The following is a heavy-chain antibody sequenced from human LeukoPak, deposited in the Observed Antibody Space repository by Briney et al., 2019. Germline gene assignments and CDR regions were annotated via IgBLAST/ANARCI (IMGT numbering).Heavy chain of an antibody. V-gene: IGHV4-39*02. CDR2: VYYGRSP. Sequence: SETLSLTCTVSGDSISRSTYYWAWIRQPPGKGLEWIGSVYYGRSPYFNPSLESRATITVDTSKNHFSLKMSSVTAADTAVYYCARSSGTGTFSYWGQGTLVTVSS. D-gene: IGHD6-25*01. J-gene: IGHJ4*02. CDR1: GDSISRSTYY. CDR3: ARSSGTGTFSY.